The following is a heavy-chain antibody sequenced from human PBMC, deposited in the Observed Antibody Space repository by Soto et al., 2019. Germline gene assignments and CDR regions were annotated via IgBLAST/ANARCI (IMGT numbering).Heavy chain of an antibody. D-gene: IGHD1-26*01. Sequence: GESLKISCKGSGYTFTNYWIGWVRQMPGKGPEWMGIIYPGDSDTKYNPSFQGQVTISADKSITTTYLQWSSRKASYTAIYYCAASSFYYGIDVWGQGTTGTVSS. V-gene: IGHV5-51*01. J-gene: IGHJ6*02. CDR2: IYPGDSDT. CDR3: AASSFYYGIDV. CDR1: GYTFTNYW.